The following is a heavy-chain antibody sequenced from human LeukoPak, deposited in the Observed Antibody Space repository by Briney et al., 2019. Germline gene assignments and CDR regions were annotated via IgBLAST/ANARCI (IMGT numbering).Heavy chain of an antibody. D-gene: IGHD5-18*01. Sequence: QPGGSLRLSCAASGFTFSSYAMHWVRQAPGKGLEYVSAISSNGGSTYYANSVKGRFTISRDNSKNTLHLQMGSLRAEDMAVYYCARGYSYGFFDYWGQGTLVTVSS. CDR1: GFTFSSYA. CDR3: ARGYSYGFFDY. J-gene: IGHJ4*02. V-gene: IGHV3-64*01. CDR2: ISSNGGST.